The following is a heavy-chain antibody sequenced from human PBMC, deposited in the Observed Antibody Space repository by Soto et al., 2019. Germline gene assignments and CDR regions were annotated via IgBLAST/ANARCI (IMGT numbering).Heavy chain of an antibody. CDR2: ISAYNGNT. CDR1: GYSFTNYG. CDR3: ARDRGVAPPVAGNTHYYYYMDV. V-gene: IGHV1-18*01. Sequence: QDRLVQSGVEVKKPGASVRVSCKASGYSFTNYGITWVRQAPGQGFEWMGWISAYNGNTNYAQKFQGRGTLTTDASTSTAYLELRSLRSDDTAVYYCARDRGVAPPVAGNTHYYYYMDVWGKGTTVTVPS. D-gene: IGHD6-19*01. J-gene: IGHJ6*03.